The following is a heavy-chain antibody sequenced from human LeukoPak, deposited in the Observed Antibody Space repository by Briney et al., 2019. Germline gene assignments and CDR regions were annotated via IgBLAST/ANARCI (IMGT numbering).Heavy chain of an antibody. CDR1: GYSFTNYW. V-gene: IGHV5-10-1*01. CDR3: ARGRTITTLIPIDY. CDR2: IDPSDSYF. D-gene: IGHD1-1*01. Sequence: GESLKISCKASGYSFTNYWISWVRQMPGKGLEWMGRIDPSDSYFNYNPSFQGHVTLSADKSINTAYLQWSSLKASDSAMYFCARGRTITTLIPIDYWGQGTLVTVSS. J-gene: IGHJ4*02.